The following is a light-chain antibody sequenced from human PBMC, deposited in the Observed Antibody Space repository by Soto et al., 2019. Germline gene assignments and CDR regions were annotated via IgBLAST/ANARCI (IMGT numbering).Light chain of an antibody. V-gene: IGLV2-8*01. Sequence: QSVLTQPPSASGSPGQSVTISCTGTSSDVGGYNYVSWYQQHPGKAPKLMIYGVSKRPSGVPDRFSGSKSGNTASLTVPGPQAEDEADYSCSSYGGSNNLLALGXGTKVTAL. CDR2: GVS. CDR1: SSDVGGYNY. J-gene: IGLJ1*01. CDR3: SSYGGSNNLLA.